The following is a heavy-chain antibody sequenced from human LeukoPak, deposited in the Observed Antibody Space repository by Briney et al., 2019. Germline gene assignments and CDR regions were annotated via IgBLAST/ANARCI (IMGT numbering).Heavy chain of an antibody. CDR2: IYYSGST. Sequence: SETLSLTCTVSGGSISSYYWSWIRQPPGKGLEWIGYIYYSGSTNYNPSLKSRVTISVDTSKNQFSLKLSSVTAADTAVYYCARRYSGYTFDHWGQGTLVTVSS. D-gene: IGHD5-12*01. J-gene: IGHJ4*02. V-gene: IGHV4-59*08. CDR3: ARRYSGYTFDH. CDR1: GGSISSYY.